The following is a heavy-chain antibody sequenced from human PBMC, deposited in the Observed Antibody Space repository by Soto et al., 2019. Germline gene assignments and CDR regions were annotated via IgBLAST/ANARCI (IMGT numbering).Heavy chain of an antibody. V-gene: IGHV1-46*01. Sequence: ASVKVSCKASGYTFTSYYMHWVRQAPGQGLEWMGIINPSGGSTSYAQKFQGRVTMTRDTSTSTVYMELSSLRSEDTAVYYCARDRTRRYFDWRKAFDIWGRGTMVAV. CDR1: GYTFTSYY. CDR2: INPSGGST. D-gene: IGHD3-9*01. CDR3: ARDRTRRYFDWRKAFDI. J-gene: IGHJ3*02.